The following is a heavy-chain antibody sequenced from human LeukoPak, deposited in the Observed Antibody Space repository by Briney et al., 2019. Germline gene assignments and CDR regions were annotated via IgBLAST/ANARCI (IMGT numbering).Heavy chain of an antibody. V-gene: IGHV3-53*01. Sequence: GGSLRLFCAASGFTVSSNYMSWVRQAPGKGLEWVSVSYSGGSTYYADSVKGRFTISRDNSKNTLYLQMNSLRAEDTAVYYCARGVTYYDFWSGYYAHYYYMDVWGKGTTVTVSS. J-gene: IGHJ6*03. CDR1: GFTVSSNY. D-gene: IGHD3-3*01. CDR2: SYSGGST. CDR3: ARGVTYYDFWSGYYAHYYYMDV.